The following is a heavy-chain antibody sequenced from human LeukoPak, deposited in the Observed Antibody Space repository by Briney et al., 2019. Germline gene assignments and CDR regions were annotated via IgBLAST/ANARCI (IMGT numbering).Heavy chain of an antibody. CDR1: GYSFTSYW. J-gene: IGHJ3*02. CDR3: ARQAHFGSGSYRGDAFDI. V-gene: IGHV5-51*01. Sequence: GESLKISCKGSGYSFTSYWIGWVRQMPGKGLEWMGIIYPGDSDSRYSPSFQGQVTISADKSISTAYLQWSSLKASDSAMYYCARQAHFGSGSYRGDAFDIWGQGTVVTVSS. D-gene: IGHD3-10*01. CDR2: IYPGDSDS.